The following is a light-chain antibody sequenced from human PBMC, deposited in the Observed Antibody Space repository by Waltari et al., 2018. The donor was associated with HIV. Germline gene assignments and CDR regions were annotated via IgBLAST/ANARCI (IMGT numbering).Light chain of an antibody. CDR3: AAWDDSLNGVV. J-gene: IGLJ2*01. Sequence: QSVLTQPPSASGTPGQRVTISCSGRSSNIGSNTVNWYQQLPRTAPKLLMYSNNQRPSGVPDRFSGSKSGTPASLAINGLQSEDEADYYCAAWDDSLNGVVFGGGTKLTVL. V-gene: IGLV1-44*01. CDR2: SNN. CDR1: SSNIGSNT.